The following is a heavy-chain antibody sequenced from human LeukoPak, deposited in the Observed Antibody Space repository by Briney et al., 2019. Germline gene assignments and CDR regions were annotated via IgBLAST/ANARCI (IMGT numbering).Heavy chain of an antibody. J-gene: IGHJ4*02. CDR1: GFTVSSNY. V-gene: IGHV3-66*01. CDR3: ARGRDGDYYFDY. Sequence: GGSLRLSCAASGFTVSSNYMSWVRQAPGKGLEWVSVIYSGGSTYYADSVKGRFTISRDNSKNTLYLQMNSLRAEDTAVYYCARGRDGDYYFDYWGQGTLVTVSS. D-gene: IGHD5-24*01. CDR2: IYSGGST.